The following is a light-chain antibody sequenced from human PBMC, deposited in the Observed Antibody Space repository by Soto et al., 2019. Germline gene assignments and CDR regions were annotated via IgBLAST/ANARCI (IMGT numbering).Light chain of an antibody. CDR3: SSFAGSNVV. Sequence: SVLTQPPSASGSPGQSVTISCTGTSSDVGGYNYVSWYQQHPGKAPKVMISEVSKRPSGVPDRFSGSKSGNTASLTVSGLQAEDEADYYCSSFAGSNVVFGGGTKLTVL. CDR1: SSDVGGYNY. J-gene: IGLJ2*01. V-gene: IGLV2-8*01. CDR2: EVS.